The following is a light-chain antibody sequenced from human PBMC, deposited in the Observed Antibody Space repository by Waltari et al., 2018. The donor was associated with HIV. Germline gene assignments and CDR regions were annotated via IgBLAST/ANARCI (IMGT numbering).Light chain of an antibody. CDR2: EDN. CDR3: QSYDNNNHVV. Sequence: NFMLTQPNPVSESPGKTVTISCTRSSGSLDSSYVKWYQQRPGSAPTTVIYEDNPRPSVFPARFSVSIDSSSDSASLTISGLKTEDEADYYCQSYDNNNHVVFGGGTKLPVL. J-gene: IGLJ2*01. CDR1: SGSLDSSY. V-gene: IGLV6-57*03.